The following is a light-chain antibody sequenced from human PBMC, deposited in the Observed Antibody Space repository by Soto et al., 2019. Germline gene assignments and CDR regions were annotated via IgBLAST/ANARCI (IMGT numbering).Light chain of an antibody. V-gene: IGKV1-39*01. CDR2: AAS. CDR3: QHTYSTPRT. CDR1: QRISIY. J-gene: IGKJ2*01. Sequence: DIQMTQSPSSLSASLVDRVTITCLASQRISIYLNWYQQKPRKAPKVLIYAASTLQSGVPSMFSGSGSGTDFTLTISTLQPEDFATYYCQHTYSTPRTVGQGTKLEIK.